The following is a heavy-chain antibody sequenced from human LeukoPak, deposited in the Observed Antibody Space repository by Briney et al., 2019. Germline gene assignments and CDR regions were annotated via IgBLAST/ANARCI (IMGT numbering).Heavy chain of an antibody. CDR3: AKDKGSWDAFDI. J-gene: IGHJ3*02. CDR1: GFTFSSYA. V-gene: IGHV3-23*01. D-gene: IGHD3-10*01. Sequence: GGSLRLSCAASGFTFSSYAMSWARQAPGKGLEWVSAIGSTGGSTYYADSVKGRFTVSRDDAKNTVYLRMNSLTAEDTAVYYCAKDKGSWDAFDIWGHGTVVTVSS. CDR2: IGSTGGST.